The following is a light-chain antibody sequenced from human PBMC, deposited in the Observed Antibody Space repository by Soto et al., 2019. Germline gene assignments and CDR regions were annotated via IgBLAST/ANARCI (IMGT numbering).Light chain of an antibody. CDR2: AS. Sequence: EIVMTQSPATLSVSPGERATLSCRASQSVSSNLAWYQQKPGQAPRLLIYASTRATGIPARFSGSGSGTDFTLTISSLQSEDFAVYYCQQYNNWPRTFGQGTKVEIK. CDR3: QQYNNWPRT. V-gene: IGKV3-15*01. J-gene: IGKJ1*01. CDR1: QSVSSN.